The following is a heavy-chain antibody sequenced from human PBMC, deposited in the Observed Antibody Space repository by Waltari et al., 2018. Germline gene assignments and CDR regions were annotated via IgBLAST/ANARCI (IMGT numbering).Heavy chain of an antibody. V-gene: IGHV1-18*04. J-gene: IGHJ3*01. Sequence: QIQMVQSGDEVKNPGASMRVSCKASGYIFTRYGFSWVRQAPGQGLEWMAWIAAYNYKTNYAENFQDRVTVTIDLSTSTGYLELKSLTSDDTAVYYCARGSDPRFAAFDFWGQGTIITVSS. CDR3: ARGSDPRFAAFDF. CDR1: GYIFTRYG. CDR2: IAAYNYKT. D-gene: IGHD3-16*01.